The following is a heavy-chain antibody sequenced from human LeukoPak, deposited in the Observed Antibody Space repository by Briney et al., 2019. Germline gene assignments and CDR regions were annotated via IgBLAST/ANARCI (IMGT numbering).Heavy chain of an antibody. V-gene: IGHV3-23*01. CDR2: ISGSGGST. J-gene: IGHJ4*02. CDR1: GFTFSSYA. Sequence: PGGSLRLSCAASGFTFSSYAMSWVRQAPGKGLEWVSAISGSGGSTYYADSVKGRFTISRDNPKNTLYLQMNSLRAEDTAVCYCAKDWRYCSSTSCRPIYFDYWGQGTLVTVSS. D-gene: IGHD2-2*01. CDR3: AKDWRYCSSTSCRPIYFDY.